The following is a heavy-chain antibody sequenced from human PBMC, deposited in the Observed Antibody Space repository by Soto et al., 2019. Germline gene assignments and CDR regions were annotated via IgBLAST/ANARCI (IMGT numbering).Heavy chain of an antibody. CDR3: GHLGTTTSFGVVIRSGGFDP. Sequence: QITVKESGPTVAQPTKTLTMTCTFSGFSLSTSGSGVGWIRQPPEKALEWLTLIFWDDDKVYSPSLKSRLTITKDTSKNQVVPTMTNMAPGDTVTYYYGHLGTTTSFGVVIRSGGFDPWGQRTLVTVSS. CDR1: GFSLSTSGSG. J-gene: IGHJ5*02. D-gene: IGHD3-3*01. CDR2: IFWDDDK. V-gene: IGHV2-5*02.